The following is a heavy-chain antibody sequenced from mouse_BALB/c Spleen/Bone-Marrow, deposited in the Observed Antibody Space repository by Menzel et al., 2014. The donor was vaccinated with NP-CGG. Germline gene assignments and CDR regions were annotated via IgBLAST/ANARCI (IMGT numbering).Heavy chain of an antibody. CDR3: AREARTGARFAY. CDR2: IVPSSDYT. Sequence: QVQLQQSGAELARPWASVKMSCKASGYTFTNYTMQWIRQRPGQGLEWLGYIVPSSDYTNYNQNFKDKATLTADKSSSTAYMQLNSLTSEAFAVYYCAREARTGARFAYWGQGTLVTVSA. D-gene: IGHD4-1*01. CDR1: GYTFTNYT. V-gene: IGHV1-4*01. J-gene: IGHJ3*01.